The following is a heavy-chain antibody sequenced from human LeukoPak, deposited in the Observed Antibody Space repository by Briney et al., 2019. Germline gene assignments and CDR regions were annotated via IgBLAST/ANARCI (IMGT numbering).Heavy chain of an antibody. D-gene: IGHD6-6*01. J-gene: IGHJ6*03. CDR3: AKYSSSSQSRYFYYMDV. Sequence: GGSLRLSCAASGFTFSSYAMSWVRQAPGKGLEWVSAISGSGGSTYYADSVKGRFTISRDNSKNTLYLQMNSLRAEDTAVYYCAKYSSSSQSRYFYYMDVWGKGTTVTVSS. V-gene: IGHV3-23*01. CDR2: ISGSGGST. CDR1: GFTFSSYA.